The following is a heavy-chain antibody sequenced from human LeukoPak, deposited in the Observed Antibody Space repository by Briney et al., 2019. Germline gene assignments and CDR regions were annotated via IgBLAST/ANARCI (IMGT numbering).Heavy chain of an antibody. CDR3: VRDRTTNTYDS. CDR2: ISSRGGTI. Sequence: PGGSLTLSCAASGFTFNNYEVNWVRQAPGKGLEWISYISSRGGTIHYADSVKGRFTISRDNTKNSLYLQMNSLRAEDTAVYYCVRDRTTNTYDSWGQGTLVTVSS. CDR1: GFTFNNYE. D-gene: IGHD1-14*01. V-gene: IGHV3-48*03. J-gene: IGHJ4*02.